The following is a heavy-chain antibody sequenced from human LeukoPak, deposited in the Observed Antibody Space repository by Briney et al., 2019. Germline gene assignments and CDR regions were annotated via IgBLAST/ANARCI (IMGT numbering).Heavy chain of an antibody. Sequence: ASVKVSCKASGGTFSSYEISWVRQAPGQGLEWMGGIIPMFDTANYAQKFQDRVTITADESTSTAYMELSSLRSEGTAVYYCAKERGTTGTPHADALDIWGQGTMVTVSS. CDR1: GGTFSSYE. V-gene: IGHV1-69*13. D-gene: IGHD1-1*01. CDR2: IIPMFDTA. J-gene: IGHJ3*02. CDR3: AKERGTTGTPHADALDI.